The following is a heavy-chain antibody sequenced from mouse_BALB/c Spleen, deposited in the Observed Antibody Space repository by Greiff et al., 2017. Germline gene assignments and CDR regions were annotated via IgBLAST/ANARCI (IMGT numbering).Heavy chain of an antibody. Sequence: QVQLQQSAAELARPGASVKMSCKASGYTFTSYTMHWVKQRPGQGLEWIGYINPSSGYTEYNQKFKDKTTLTADKSSSTAYMQLSSLTSEDSAVYYCARTYYYGSSPFAYWGQGTLVTVSA. D-gene: IGHD1-1*01. J-gene: IGHJ3*01. CDR1: GYTFTSYT. CDR2: INPSSGYT. CDR3: ARTYYYGSSPFAY. V-gene: IGHV1-4*02.